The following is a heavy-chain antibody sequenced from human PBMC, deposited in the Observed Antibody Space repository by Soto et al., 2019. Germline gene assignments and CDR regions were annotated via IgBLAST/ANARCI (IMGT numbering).Heavy chain of an antibody. CDR3: ARDQTGITTAGGGRIDY. D-gene: IGHD6-13*01. V-gene: IGHV3-30-3*01. CDR1: GFTFSIYA. Sequence: ESGGGVVQPGRSLRLSCAASGFTFSIYAMHWVRQTPGTGLECVAIMSYDGSNKYYADSVKGRFTISRDNSKNTLYPQMNSLRAEDTAVYYCARDQTGITTAGGGRIDYWGQGTLVTVSS. CDR2: MSYDGSNK. J-gene: IGHJ4*02.